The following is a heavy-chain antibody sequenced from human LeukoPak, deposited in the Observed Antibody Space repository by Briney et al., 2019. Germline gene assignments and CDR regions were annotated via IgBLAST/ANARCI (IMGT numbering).Heavy chain of an antibody. D-gene: IGHD5-12*01. CDR3: ALLTVASDFDY. Sequence: GESLRLSCAASGFTFSDYSMNWVRQAPGKGLEWVSYIDGSGDTIYYADSVKGRFTISRDNAKSSLYLQMNSLRVEDTAVYYCALLTVASDFDYWGQGALVTVSS. J-gene: IGHJ4*02. CDR2: IDGSGDTI. V-gene: IGHV3-48*03. CDR1: GFTFSDYS.